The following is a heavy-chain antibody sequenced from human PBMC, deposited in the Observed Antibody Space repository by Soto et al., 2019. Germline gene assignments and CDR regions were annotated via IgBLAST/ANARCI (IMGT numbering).Heavy chain of an antibody. D-gene: IGHD3-22*01. V-gene: IGHV1-24*01. CDR3: ATIVPITMIVVVRHVDAFDI. CDR1: GYTLTELS. CDR2: FDPEDGET. Sequence: VASVKVSCKVSGYTLTELSMHWVRQAPGKGLEWMGGFDPEDGETIYAQKFQGRVTMTEDTSTDTAYMELSSLRSEDTAVYYCATIVPITMIVVVRHVDAFDIWGQGTMVTVSS. J-gene: IGHJ3*02.